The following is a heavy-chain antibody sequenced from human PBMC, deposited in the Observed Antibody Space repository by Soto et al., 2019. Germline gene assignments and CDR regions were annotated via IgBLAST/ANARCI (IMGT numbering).Heavy chain of an antibody. CDR1: GFTFSDYY. J-gene: IGHJ4*02. V-gene: IGHV3-11*06. Sequence: GGSLRLSCAASGFTFSDYYMSWIRQAPGKGLEWVSYISSSSSSYTNYADSVKGRFTISRDSAKNSLYLQMNSLRAEDTAVYYCARVGLRYYDSSGYPYYFDYWGQGTLVTVSS. CDR2: ISSSSSSYT. D-gene: IGHD3-22*01. CDR3: ARVGLRYYDSSGYPYYFDY.